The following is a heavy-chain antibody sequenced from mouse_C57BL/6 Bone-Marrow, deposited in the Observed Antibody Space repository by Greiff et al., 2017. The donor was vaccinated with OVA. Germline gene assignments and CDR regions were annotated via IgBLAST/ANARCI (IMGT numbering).Heavy chain of an antibody. V-gene: IGHV5-6*01. CDR3: ARHMVTTAFDY. J-gene: IGHJ2*01. CDR2: ISSGGSYT. D-gene: IGHD2-2*01. Sequence: EVKVVESGGDLVKPGGSLKLSCAASGFTFSSYGMSWVRQTPDKRLEWVATISSGGSYTYYPDSVKGRFTISRDNAKNTLYLQMSSLKSEDTAMYYCARHMVTTAFDYWGQGTTLTVSS. CDR1: GFTFSSYG.